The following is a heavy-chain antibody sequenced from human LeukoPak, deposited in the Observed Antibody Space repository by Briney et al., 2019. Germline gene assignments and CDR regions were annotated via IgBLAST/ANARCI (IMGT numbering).Heavy chain of an antibody. CDR2: IYYSGST. CDR1: GGSVSSGSYY. J-gene: IGHJ4*02. CDR3: ARDNNGKGSGWYYFDY. Sequence: SETLSLTCTVSGGSVSSGSYYWSWLRQPPGKGLEWIGYIYYSGSTNYNPSLKSRVTISVDTSKNQFSLKLSSVTAADTAIYYCARDNNGKGSGWYYFDYWGQGTLVTVSS. V-gene: IGHV4-61*01. D-gene: IGHD6-19*01.